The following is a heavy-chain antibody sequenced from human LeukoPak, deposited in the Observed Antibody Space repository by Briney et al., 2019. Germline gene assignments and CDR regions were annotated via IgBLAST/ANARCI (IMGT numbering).Heavy chain of an antibody. Sequence: SVKVSCKASGGTFSSYAISWVRQAPGQGLEWMGGIIPIFGTANYAQKFQGRVTITADESTSTAYMEPSSLRSEDTAVYYCARAKDIVVVVAATYNWFDPWGQGTLVTVSS. J-gene: IGHJ5*02. CDR1: GGTFSSYA. CDR2: IIPIFGTA. D-gene: IGHD2-15*01. CDR3: ARAKDIVVVVAATYNWFDP. V-gene: IGHV1-69*13.